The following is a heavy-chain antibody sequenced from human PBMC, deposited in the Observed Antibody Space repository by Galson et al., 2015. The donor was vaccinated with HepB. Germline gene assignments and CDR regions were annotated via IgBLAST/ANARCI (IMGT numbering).Heavy chain of an antibody. J-gene: IGHJ4*02. CDR3: ARDEFGYSGYDYGVDY. CDR1: GFLFSSYS. V-gene: IGHV3-48*02. D-gene: IGHD5-12*01. Sequence: SLRLSCAASGFLFSSYSMNWVRQAPGKGLEWIAYISSSSSPIYYADSVKGRFTISRDNAKNSLYLQMNSLRDEDTAVYYCARDEFGYSGYDYGVDYWGQGTLVTVSS. CDR2: ISSSSSPI.